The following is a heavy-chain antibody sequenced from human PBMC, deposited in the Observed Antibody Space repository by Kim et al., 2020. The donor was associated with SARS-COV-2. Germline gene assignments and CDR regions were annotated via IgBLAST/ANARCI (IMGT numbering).Heavy chain of an antibody. D-gene: IGHD3-10*01. Sequence: SETLSLTCTVSGGSISSGGYYWSWIRQHPGKGLEWIGYIYYSGSTYYNPSLKSRVTISVDTSKNQFSLKLSSVTAADTAVYYCARVRPHYYGSGSYYNIDYWGQGTLVTVSS. CDR1: GGSISSGGYY. V-gene: IGHV4-31*03. J-gene: IGHJ4*02. CDR3: ARVRPHYYGSGSYYNIDY. CDR2: IYYSGST.